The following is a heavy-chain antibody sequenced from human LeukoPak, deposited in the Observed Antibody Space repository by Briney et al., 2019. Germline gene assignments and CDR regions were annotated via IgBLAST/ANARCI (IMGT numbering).Heavy chain of an antibody. CDR2: TYYRSKWYS. V-gene: IGHV6-1*01. Sequence: SQTLSLTCALSGDSVSNNSAAWNWIRQSPWRGLEWLGRTYYRSKWYSDYPISVKSRITINSDTSKNQFSLQLNSVTPDDTAVYYCARAGGNASSWYLWDFQHWGQGALVSVSS. D-gene: IGHD6-13*01. CDR3: ARAGGNASSWYLWDFQH. CDR1: GDSVSNNSAA. J-gene: IGHJ1*01.